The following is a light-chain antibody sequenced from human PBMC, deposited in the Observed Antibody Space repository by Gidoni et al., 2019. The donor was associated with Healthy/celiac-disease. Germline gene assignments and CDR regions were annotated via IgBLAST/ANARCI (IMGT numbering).Light chain of an antibody. CDR2: GNS. Sequence: QSVLTQPPSVSGAPGQRVTISCTGSSSNIGAGYDVHWYQQVPGTAPKLHIYGNSNRPSGVPDRFSGSKSGTSASLAITGLQAEDEADYYCQSYDSSLTGSRIFGTGTMVTV. J-gene: IGLJ1*01. CDR1: SSNIGAGYD. CDR3: QSYDSSLTGSRI. V-gene: IGLV1-40*01.